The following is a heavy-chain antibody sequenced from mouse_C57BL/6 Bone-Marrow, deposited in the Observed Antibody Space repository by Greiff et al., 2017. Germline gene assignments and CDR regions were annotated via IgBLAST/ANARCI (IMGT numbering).Heavy chain of an antibody. CDR1: GYTFTSYG. J-gene: IGHJ4*01. CDR2: IYPRSGNT. V-gene: IGHV1-81*01. CDR3: ARPSYAMDY. Sequence: QVQLKQSGAELARPGASVKLSCKASGYTFTSYGISWVKQRTGQGLEWIGEIYPRSGNTYYNEKFKGKATLTADKSSSTAYMELRSLTSEDSAVYFCARPSYAMDYWGQGTSVTVSS.